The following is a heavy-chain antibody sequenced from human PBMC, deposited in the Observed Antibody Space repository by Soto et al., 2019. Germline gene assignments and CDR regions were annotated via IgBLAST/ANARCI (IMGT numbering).Heavy chain of an antibody. Sequence: GGSLRLSCAASGFTVSTNYMTWVRQAPGKGLEWVPTISGSDGKTFYADSVKGRFSISRDTSQSTLYLQMNSLRADDTAMYYCARWSYLDYWGQGTRVTVSS. CDR1: GFTVSTNY. D-gene: IGHD3-3*01. V-gene: IGHV3-23*01. J-gene: IGHJ4*02. CDR3: ARWSYLDY. CDR2: ISGSDGKT.